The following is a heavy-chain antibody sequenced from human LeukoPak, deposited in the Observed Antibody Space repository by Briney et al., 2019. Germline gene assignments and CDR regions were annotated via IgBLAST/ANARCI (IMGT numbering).Heavy chain of an antibody. J-gene: IGHJ4*02. CDR1: GYTFTGYY. CDR2: IDPNSGGT. CDR3: ARGQRGYCSSTSCSNY. D-gene: IGHD2-2*01. V-gene: IGHV1-2*06. Sequence: GASVMVSCKASGYTFTGYYMHWVRQAPGQGLEWMGRIDPNSGGTNYAQKFQGRVTMTRDTSISTAYMELSRLRSDDTAVYYCARGQRGYCSSTSCSNYWGQGTLVTVSS.